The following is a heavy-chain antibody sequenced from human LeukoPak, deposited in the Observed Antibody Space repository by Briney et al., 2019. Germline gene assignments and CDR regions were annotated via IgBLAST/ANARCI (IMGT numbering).Heavy chain of an antibody. CDR3: AGVGYRRDTAMANFFDY. V-gene: IGHV1-8*03. Sequence: ASVKVSCKASGYTFTSYDINWVRQATGQGLEWMGWMNPNSGNTGYAQKFQGRVTITRNTSISTAYMELSSLRSEDTAVYYCAGVGYRRDTAMANFFDYWGQGTLVTVSS. CDR2: MNPNSGNT. J-gene: IGHJ4*02. CDR1: GYTFTSYD. D-gene: IGHD5-18*01.